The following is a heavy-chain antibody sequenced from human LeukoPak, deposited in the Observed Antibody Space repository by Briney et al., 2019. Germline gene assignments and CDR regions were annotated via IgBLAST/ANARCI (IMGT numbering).Heavy chain of an antibody. D-gene: IGHD1-26*01. V-gene: IGHV3-23*01. CDR3: ARGELLLVY. J-gene: IGHJ4*02. CDR2: ISGSGAST. CDR1: GFTFSSYA. Sequence: GGSLRLSCAASGFTFSSYAMSWVRQAPGKGLEWVSAISGSGASTYYADSVKGRFTISRDNTKNTLYLQMNSLRAEDTAVYYCARGELLLVYWGQGTLVTVSS.